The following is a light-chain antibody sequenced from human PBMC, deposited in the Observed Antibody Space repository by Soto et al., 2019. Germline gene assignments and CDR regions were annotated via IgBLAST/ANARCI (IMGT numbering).Light chain of an antibody. Sequence: DIQMTQSPSSLSASVGDRVTITCRASQNINNYLNWFQHKPGRAPKLLIYLTSTLQSGVPSRFSGSGSGTDFTLTISSLQPEDFATYHCQQSFTTPWTFGQGTKVDVK. CDR2: LTS. J-gene: IGKJ1*01. CDR3: QQSFTTPWT. V-gene: IGKV1-39*01. CDR1: QNINNY.